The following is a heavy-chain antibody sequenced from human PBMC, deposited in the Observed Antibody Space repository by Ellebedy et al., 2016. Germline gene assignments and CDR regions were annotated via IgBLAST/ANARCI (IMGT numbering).Heavy chain of an antibody. CDR3: ARGGRYNWFDP. CDR2: ISYDGSNK. J-gene: IGHJ5*02. V-gene: IGHV3-30-3*01. Sequence: GESLKISXAASGFTFSSYAMHWVRQAPGKGLEWVAVISYDGSNKYYADSVKGRFTISRDNSKNTLYLQMNSLRAEDTAVYYCARGGRYNWFDPWGQGTLVTVSS. CDR1: GFTFSSYA.